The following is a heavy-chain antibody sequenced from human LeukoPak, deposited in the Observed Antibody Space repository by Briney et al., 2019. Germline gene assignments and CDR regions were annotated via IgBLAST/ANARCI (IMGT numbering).Heavy chain of an antibody. CDR1: GFTFSSYW. J-gene: IGHJ4*02. CDR2: IKQDGSEK. D-gene: IGHD6-19*01. Sequence: PGGSLRLSCAASGFTFSSYWMSWVRQAPGKGLEWVANIKQDGSEKYVDSVKGRFTISRDNAKNSLYLQMNSLRAADTAVYYCASGQWLVVNYWGQGTLVTVSS. CDR3: ASGQWLVVNY. V-gene: IGHV3-7*03.